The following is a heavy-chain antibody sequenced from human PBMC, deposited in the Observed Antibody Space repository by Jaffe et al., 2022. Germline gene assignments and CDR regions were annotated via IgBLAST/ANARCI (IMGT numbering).Heavy chain of an antibody. Sequence: EVQLVESGGGLVQPGGSLRLSCAASGFTVSSNYMSWVRQAPGKGLEWVSVIYSGGSTYYADSVKGRFTISRDNSKNTLYLQMNSLRAEDTAVYYCARDGAWEYYYDSSGYYYDYWGQGTLVTVSS. CDR3: ARDGAWEYYYDSSGYYYDY. CDR2: IYSGGST. V-gene: IGHV3-66*02. D-gene: IGHD3-22*01. J-gene: IGHJ4*02. CDR1: GFTVSSNY.